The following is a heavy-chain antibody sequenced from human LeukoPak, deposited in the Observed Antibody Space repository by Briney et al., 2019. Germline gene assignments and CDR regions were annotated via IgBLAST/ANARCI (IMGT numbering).Heavy chain of an antibody. J-gene: IGHJ5*02. CDR3: ARDPYYYDRSGGFDP. Sequence: SETLSLTCTVSGGSISSSSYYWGWIRQHPGKGLEWIGYIHYSGSTYYNPSLKSRVTISVDTSKNQFSLKLSSVTAADTAVYFCARDPYYYDRSGGFDPWGQGTLVTVSS. D-gene: IGHD3-22*01. V-gene: IGHV4-31*03. CDR1: GGSISSSSYY. CDR2: IHYSGST.